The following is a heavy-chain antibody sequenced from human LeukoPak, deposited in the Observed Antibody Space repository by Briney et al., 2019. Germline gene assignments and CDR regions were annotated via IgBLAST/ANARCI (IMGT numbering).Heavy chain of an antibody. V-gene: IGHV4-59*12. CDR2: IYHSGGT. D-gene: IGHD2-8*01. CDR3: ATNGYYCMDV. CDR1: GGSISSDY. Sequence: SETLSLTCTVSGGSISSDYWSWIRQPAGKGLEWIGEIYHSGGTNYNPSLKSRITVSVDKSQNQFSLKVNSLTAADTAVYYCATNGYYCMDVWGKGTTVTVSS. J-gene: IGHJ6*03.